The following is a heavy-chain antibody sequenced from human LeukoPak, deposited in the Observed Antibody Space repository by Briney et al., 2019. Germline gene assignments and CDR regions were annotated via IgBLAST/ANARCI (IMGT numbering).Heavy chain of an antibody. J-gene: IGHJ4*02. CDR2: IYLSAST. CDR1: GVSISSSSYY. CDR3: ARHEPDSGSHFFDS. Sequence: PSETLSLTCAVSGVSISSSSYYWGWIRQPPGRGLELTACIYLSASTYSHPALKTRVTISASTSKNQFSLKLSSATAADTAVYYRARHEPDSGSHFFDSWGQGTLVTVSS. V-gene: IGHV4-39*01. D-gene: IGHD1-26*01.